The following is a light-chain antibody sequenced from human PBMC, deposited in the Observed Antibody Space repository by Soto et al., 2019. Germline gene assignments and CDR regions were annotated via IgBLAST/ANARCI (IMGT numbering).Light chain of an antibody. CDR2: DAS. CDR1: QSISTW. V-gene: IGKV1-5*01. J-gene: IGKJ2*01. Sequence: DIQMTQSPSTLSASVGDRVTITCRASQSISTWLAWYQQKPGKPPKVLIYDASSLESGVPSRFSGSGSGTEFTLTIRSLQPDDFATYYCQQYDTYSGTFAQGTKLEIK. CDR3: QQYDTYSGT.